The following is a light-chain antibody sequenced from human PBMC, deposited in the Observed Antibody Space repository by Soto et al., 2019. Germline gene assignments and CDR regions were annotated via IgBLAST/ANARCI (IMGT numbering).Light chain of an antibody. CDR1: SSNIGAGYD. CDR2: GNS. CDR3: QSYDSSLSGYYV. Sequence: QSVLTQPRSVSGAPGQRVTISCTGSSSNIGAGYDVHWYQQLPGTAPKLLISGNSKRPSGVPDRFSGSKSGTSASLAITGLQAEDEADYYCQSYDSSLSGYYVFGTGTKVTVL. J-gene: IGLJ1*01. V-gene: IGLV1-40*01.